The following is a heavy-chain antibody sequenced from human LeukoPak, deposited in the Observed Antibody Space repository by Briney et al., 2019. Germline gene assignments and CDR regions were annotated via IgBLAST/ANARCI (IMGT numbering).Heavy chain of an antibody. J-gene: IGHJ6*03. CDR2: IRYDGSNA. CDR1: GFTFSSFG. D-gene: IGHD3-9*01. Sequence: GGSLRLSCAASGFTFSSFGTHWVRQGPGKGLEWVAFIRYDGSNAYYVDSVKGRFTISRDNSKNTLYLQMNSLRAEDTAVYYCAKEYLEWFPMDVWGKGTKVTISS. CDR3: AKEYLEWFPMDV. V-gene: IGHV3-30*02.